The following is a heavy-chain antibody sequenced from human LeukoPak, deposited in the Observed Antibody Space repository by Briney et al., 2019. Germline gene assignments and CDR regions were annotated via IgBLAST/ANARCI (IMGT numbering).Heavy chain of an antibody. D-gene: IGHD3-10*01. CDR1: GGSFSGYY. J-gene: IGHJ6*03. Sequence: SETLSLTCAVYGGSFSGYYWSWIRQPPGKGLEWIGEINHSGSTNYNPSLKSRVTISVDTSKNQFSLKLSSVTAADTALYYCARDRNYGSGSYYKAEIQYYYYYYMDVWGKGTTVTVSS. V-gene: IGHV4-34*01. CDR2: INHSGST. CDR3: ARDRNYGSGSYYKAEIQYYYYYYMDV.